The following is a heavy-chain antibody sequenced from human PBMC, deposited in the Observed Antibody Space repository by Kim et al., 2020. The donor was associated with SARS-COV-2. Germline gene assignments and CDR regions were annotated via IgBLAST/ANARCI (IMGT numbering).Heavy chain of an antibody. Sequence: SVKGRFTISRDNSTTTLYLQMNSLRAEDTAVYYCAKLADPYYYYYYGMDVWGQGTTVTVSS. J-gene: IGHJ6*02. V-gene: IGHV3-23*01. CDR3: AKLADPYYYYYYGMDV. D-gene: IGHD6-19*01.